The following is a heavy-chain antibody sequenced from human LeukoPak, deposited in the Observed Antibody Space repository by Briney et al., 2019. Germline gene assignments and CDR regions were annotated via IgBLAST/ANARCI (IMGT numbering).Heavy chain of an antibody. V-gene: IGHV3-23*01. CDR3: AKPGDGCSGGSCYYFDY. D-gene: IGHD2-15*01. J-gene: IGHJ4*02. CDR2: ISGSGGNT. Sequence: GGSLRLSCAASGFTFSSYAMSWARQAPGKGLEWISGISGSGGNTYYADSVKGRFTISRDISKNTLYLQMNSLRGEDTAVYYCAKPGDGCSGGSCYYFDYWGQGTLVTVSS. CDR1: GFTFSSYA.